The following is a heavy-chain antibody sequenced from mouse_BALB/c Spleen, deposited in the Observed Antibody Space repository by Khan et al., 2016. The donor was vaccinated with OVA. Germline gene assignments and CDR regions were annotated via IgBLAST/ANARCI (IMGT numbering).Heavy chain of an antibody. J-gene: IGHJ1*01. Sequence: QIQLVQSGPELKKPGETVKISCKASGYTFTNYRMNWMKQAPGKGLKWMGWINTYTGEPTYADDFKGRFAFPLETSASTAYLQINNLKNEDLATXSCARESGYWYFDVWGAGTTVTVSS. V-gene: IGHV9-1*02. D-gene: IGHD1-3*01. CDR3: ARESGYWYFDV. CDR1: GYTFTNYR. CDR2: INTYTGEP.